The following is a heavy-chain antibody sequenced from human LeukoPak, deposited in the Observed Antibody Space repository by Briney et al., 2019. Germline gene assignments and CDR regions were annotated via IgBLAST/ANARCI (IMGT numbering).Heavy chain of an antibody. CDR1: GGSISSYY. CDR3: AKERYSYYYDSSGYYLRHFDY. D-gene: IGHD3-22*01. Sequence: SETLSLTCTVSGGSISSYYWSWVRQPPGKGLEWIGYIYYTGSTNYNPSLKSRVTISVDTSKNQFSLRLSSVTAADTAVYYCAKERYSYYYDSSGYYLRHFDYWGQGTLVTVSS. J-gene: IGHJ4*02. V-gene: IGHV4-59*01. CDR2: IYYTGST.